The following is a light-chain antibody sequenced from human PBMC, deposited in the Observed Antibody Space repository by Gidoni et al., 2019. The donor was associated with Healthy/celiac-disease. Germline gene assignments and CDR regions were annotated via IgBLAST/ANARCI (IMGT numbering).Light chain of an antibody. CDR3: QSYDSSLSGV. Sequence: QSVLTQPPPVSGAPGQRVTISCTGSSSNIGAGYDVHWYQQLPGTAPKRLIYGNSNRPSGVPDRFSGSKSGTSASLAITGLQAEDEADYYCQSYDSSLSGVFGGGTKLTVL. J-gene: IGLJ3*02. CDR2: GNS. V-gene: IGLV1-40*01. CDR1: SSNIGAGYD.